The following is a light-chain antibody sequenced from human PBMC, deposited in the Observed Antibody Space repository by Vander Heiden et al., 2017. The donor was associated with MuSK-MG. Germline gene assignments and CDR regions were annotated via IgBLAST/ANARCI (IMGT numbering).Light chain of an antibody. CDR3: QQSNSFPGYT. V-gene: IGKV1-12*01. J-gene: IGKJ2*01. CDR2: AAS. CDR1: HDISTW. Sequence: DIQMPHSPSSVSASIGDSVTITCRASHDISTWLAWYQQKPGKAPRLLIYAASTLQRGVPSRFSGDGSGTDFTLTISSLHPEDFATYYCQQSNSFPGYTFGQGTKLEI.